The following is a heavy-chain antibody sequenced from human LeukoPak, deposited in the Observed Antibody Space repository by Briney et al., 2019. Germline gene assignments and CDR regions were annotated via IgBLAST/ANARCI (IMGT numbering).Heavy chain of an antibody. D-gene: IGHD3-9*01. V-gene: IGHV4-61*02. J-gene: IGHJ4*02. CDR2: IYTSGST. Sequence: SQTPSLTCTVSGGSISSGSYYWSWIRQPAGKGLEWIGRIYTSGSTNYNPSLKSRVTISVDTSKNQFSLKLSSVTAADTAVYYCARSGYYDILTGLLYFDYWGQGTLVTVSS. CDR1: GGSISSGSYY. CDR3: ARSGYYDILTGLLYFDY.